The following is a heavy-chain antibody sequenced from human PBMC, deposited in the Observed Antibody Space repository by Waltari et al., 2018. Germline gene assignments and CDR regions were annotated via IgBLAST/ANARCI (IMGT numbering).Heavy chain of an antibody. J-gene: IGHJ4*02. CDR2: IYTSGST. D-gene: IGHD7-27*01. CDR1: GGSLSRGVYY. Sequence: QVQLQESGPGLVKPSQTLSLTCTVSGGSLSRGVYYWSWIRQPAGKGLEWVGYIYTSGSTNYNPSLKSRVTISADTSKNQFSLQLSSVTSTDTAVYYCARGPSLTAYDYWGQGTLVTVSS. CDR3: ARGPSLTAYDY. V-gene: IGHV4-61*09.